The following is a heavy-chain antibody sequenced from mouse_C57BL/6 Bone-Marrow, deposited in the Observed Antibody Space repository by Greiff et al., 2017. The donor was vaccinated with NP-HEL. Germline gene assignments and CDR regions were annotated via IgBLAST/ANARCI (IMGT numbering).Heavy chain of an antibody. D-gene: IGHD1-1*01. CDR3: ARGTTVGTY. CDR2: INPYNGGT. V-gene: IGHV1-19*01. CDR1: GYTFTDYY. J-gene: IGHJ3*01. Sequence: EVQRVESGPVLVKPGASVKMSCKASGYTFTDYYMNWVKQSHGKSLEWIGVINPYNGGTSYNQKFKGKATLTVDKSSSTAYMELNSLTSEDSAVYYCARGTTVGTYWGQGTLVTVSA.